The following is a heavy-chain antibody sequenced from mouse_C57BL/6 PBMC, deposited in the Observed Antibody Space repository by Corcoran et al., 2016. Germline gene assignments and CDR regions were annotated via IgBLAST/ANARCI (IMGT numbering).Heavy chain of an antibody. CDR1: GYTFTHYY. Sequence: EVQLQQSGPELVKPGASVKISGKASGYTFTHYYMNWVKQSHGKSLEWIGDINPNNGGTSYNQKFKGKATLTVDKSSSTAYMELRSLTSEDSAVYYCVRPYYEYDGAMDYWGQGTSVTVSS. CDR2: INPNNGGT. D-gene: IGHD2-4*01. V-gene: IGHV1-26*01. J-gene: IGHJ4*01. CDR3: VRPYYEYDGAMDY.